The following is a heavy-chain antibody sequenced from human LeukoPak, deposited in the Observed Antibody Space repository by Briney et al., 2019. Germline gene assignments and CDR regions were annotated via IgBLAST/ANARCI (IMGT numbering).Heavy chain of an antibody. Sequence: GSLRLPCAASGFTFSSYWMSWVRQAPGKGLEWVANIKQDGSEKYYVDSVKGRFTISRDNAKNSLYLQMNSLRAEDTAVYYCARVDWHHESSTYYFDYWGQGTLVTVSS. D-gene: IGHD1-14*01. CDR3: ARVDWHHESSTYYFDY. CDR2: IKQDGSEK. J-gene: IGHJ4*02. V-gene: IGHV3-7*01. CDR1: GFTFSSYW.